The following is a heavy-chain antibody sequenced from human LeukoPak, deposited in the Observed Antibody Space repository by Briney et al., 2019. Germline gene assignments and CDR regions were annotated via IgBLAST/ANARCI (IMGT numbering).Heavy chain of an antibody. V-gene: IGHV3-30*04. D-gene: IGHD3-10*01. Sequence: GGSLRLSCAASGFTFSSYAMSWVLQAPGKGLEWVAVISCDGSNKYYADSVKGRFTISRDNSKNTLYLQMNSLRAEDTAVYYCARLDRGALWFGELTLDYWGQGTLVTVSS. CDR1: GFTFSSYA. CDR3: ARLDRGALWFGELTLDY. CDR2: ISCDGSNK. J-gene: IGHJ4*02.